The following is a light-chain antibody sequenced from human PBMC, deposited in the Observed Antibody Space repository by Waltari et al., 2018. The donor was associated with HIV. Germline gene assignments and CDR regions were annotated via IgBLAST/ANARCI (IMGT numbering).Light chain of an antibody. CDR2: GAS. CDR3: QQTYSTPRT. CDR1: HSISRY. V-gene: IGKV1-39*01. Sequence: DIQMTQTPSSLSASIGDRVTITCRASHSISRYLNWYQQIPGKAPKLLIYGASSLQSGVPSRFSGSGSGTYFTLTINTLQADDFATYYCQQTYSTPRTFGPGTKLDIK. J-gene: IGKJ3*01.